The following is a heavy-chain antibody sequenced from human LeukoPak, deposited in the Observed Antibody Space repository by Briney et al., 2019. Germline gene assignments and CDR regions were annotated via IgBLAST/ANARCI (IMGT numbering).Heavy chain of an antibody. V-gene: IGHV1-69*05. Sequence: ASVKVSCKASGGTFSSYAISWVRQAPGQGLEWMGGIIPIFGTANYAQKFQGRVTITTDESTSTAYMELRSLRSDDTAVYYCARDRITIFGVVIPNDNWFDPWGQGTLVTVSS. CDR1: GGTFSSYA. CDR2: IIPIFGTA. CDR3: ARDRITIFGVVIPNDNWFDP. J-gene: IGHJ5*02. D-gene: IGHD3-3*01.